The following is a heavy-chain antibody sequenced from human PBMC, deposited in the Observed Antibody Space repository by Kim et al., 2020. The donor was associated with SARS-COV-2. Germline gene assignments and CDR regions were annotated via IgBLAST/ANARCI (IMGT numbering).Heavy chain of an antibody. CDR1: GFPVSNAW. J-gene: IGHJ4*02. V-gene: IGHV3-15*01. D-gene: IGHD3-16*01. CDR2: IKSNTDGGTK. Sequence: GGSLRLSCAVSGFPVSNAWMNWVRQAPGKGLEWVGRIKSNTDGGTKDYAAPGKDRITIARDESKHRVYLQMKRLKSEETAVYFCFTGWGGFDNWGQGTLVPVSS. CDR3: FTGWGGFDN.